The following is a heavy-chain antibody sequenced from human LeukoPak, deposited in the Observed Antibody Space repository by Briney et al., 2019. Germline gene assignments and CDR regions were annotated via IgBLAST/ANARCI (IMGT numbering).Heavy chain of an antibody. CDR1: GGSFSGYY. J-gene: IGHJ4*02. CDR2: INHSGST. CDR3: AREDVGGRFDF. Sequence: NPSETLSLTCAVYGGSFSGYYWSWIRQPPGKGLEWIGEINHSGSTPYNPSLKSRVTKSIDTSKNQFSLKLNSVTAADTALYYCAREDVGGRFDFWGPGTLVTVSS. V-gene: IGHV4-34*01. D-gene: IGHD4-23*01.